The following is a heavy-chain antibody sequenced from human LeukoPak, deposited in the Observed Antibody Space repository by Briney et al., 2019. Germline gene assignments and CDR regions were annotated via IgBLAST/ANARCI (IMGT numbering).Heavy chain of an antibody. CDR2: INPNSGGT. J-gene: IGHJ4*02. CDR3: AREYYGRALGP. D-gene: IGHD2-21*01. V-gene: IGHV1-2*02. Sequence: GASVTVSCKASGYTFTGYYMHWVRLAPGQGLEWMGWINPNSGGTNFAQKFQGRVTMTRDTSISTAYMELSRLRSDDTAVYYCAREYYGRALGPRGEGALVTVST. CDR1: GYTFTGYY.